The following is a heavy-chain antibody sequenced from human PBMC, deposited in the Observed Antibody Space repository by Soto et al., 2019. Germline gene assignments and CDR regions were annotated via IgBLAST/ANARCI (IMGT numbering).Heavy chain of an antibody. D-gene: IGHD3-10*01. CDR1: GFSLSTSGVG. V-gene: IGHV2-5*02. CDR3: AHTLYGSGSYYSGVDAFDI. CDR2: IYWDDDK. J-gene: IGHJ3*02. Sequence: QITLKESGPTLVKPTQTLTLTCTFSGFSLSTSGVGVGWIRQPPGKALEWLALIYWDDDKRYSPSLKSRLTLTKDTSKNPVVLTMTNMDPVDTATYYCAHTLYGSGSYYSGVDAFDIWGQGTMVTVSS.